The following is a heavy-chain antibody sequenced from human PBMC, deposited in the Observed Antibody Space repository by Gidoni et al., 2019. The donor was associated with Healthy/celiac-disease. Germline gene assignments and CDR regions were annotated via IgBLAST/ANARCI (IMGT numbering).Heavy chain of an antibody. CDR2: INPSGGST. D-gene: IGHD3-22*01. CDR1: GYTFTSYY. J-gene: IGHJ4*02. Sequence: QVQLVQSGAEVKKPGASVKVSCKASGYTFTSYYMHWVRQAPGQGRAWMGIINPSGGSTSYAQKFQGRVTMTRDTSTSTVYMELSSLRSEDTAVYYCARDQNDSSGYPYSGVDYWGQGTLVTVSS. CDR3: ARDQNDSSGYPYSGVDY. V-gene: IGHV1-46*03.